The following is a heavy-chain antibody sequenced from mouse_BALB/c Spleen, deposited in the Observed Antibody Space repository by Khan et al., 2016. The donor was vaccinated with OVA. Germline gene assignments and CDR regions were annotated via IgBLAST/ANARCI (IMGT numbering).Heavy chain of an antibody. CDR2: LSYSGST. D-gene: IGHD1-2*01. V-gene: IGHV3-2*02. Sequence: EVQLLESGPGLVKPSQSLSLTCTVTGYSITSDYGWNLLRPFPGNKLEWMGYLSYSGSTYYNPSLNSRISITRDTSKNQFFLQLNSVTTEDTATYYCARTARIKYWGQGTTLTVSS. CDR3: ARTARIKY. CDR1: GYSITSDYG. J-gene: IGHJ2*01.